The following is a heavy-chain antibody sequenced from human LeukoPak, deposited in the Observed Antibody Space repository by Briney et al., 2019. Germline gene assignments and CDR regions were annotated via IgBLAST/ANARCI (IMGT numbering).Heavy chain of an antibody. Sequence: SETLSLTCTVSGGSISSYCWSWIRQPPGKGLEWIGYIYYSGSTNYNPSLKSRVTISVDTSKNQFSLKLSSVTAADTAVYYCARVIGSTVTTYYYYMDVWGKGTTVTVSS. CDR3: ARVIGSTVTTYYYYMDV. J-gene: IGHJ6*03. D-gene: IGHD4-11*01. CDR2: IYYSGST. V-gene: IGHV4-59*01. CDR1: GGSISSYC.